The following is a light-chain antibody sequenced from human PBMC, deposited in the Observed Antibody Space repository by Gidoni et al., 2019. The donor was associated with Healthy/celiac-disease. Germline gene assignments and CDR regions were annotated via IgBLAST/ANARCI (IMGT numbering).Light chain of an antibody. Sequence: DIQMTQSPSSLSASVGDRVTITCRASQSISSYLNWYQQKPGKAPKLLIYAASSLQSGVPSRFSGSGSGTDFTLTNSSLQPEDFATYYCQQSYSTLITFXQXTRLEIK. J-gene: IGKJ5*01. CDR2: AAS. CDR1: QSISSY. CDR3: QQSYSTLIT. V-gene: IGKV1-39*01.